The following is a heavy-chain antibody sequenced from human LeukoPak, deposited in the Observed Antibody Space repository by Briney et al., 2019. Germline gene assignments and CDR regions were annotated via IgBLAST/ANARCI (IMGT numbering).Heavy chain of an antibody. CDR2: IYYSGST. CDR3: ARESSGYSYGQDY. Sequence: SETLSLTCTVSGGSISSYYWSWIRQPPGKGLEWIGYIYYSGSTNYNPSLKSRVTISVDRSKNQFSLKLSSVTAADTAVYYCARESSGYSYGQDYWGQGTLVTVSS. CDR1: GGSISSYY. V-gene: IGHV4-59*12. J-gene: IGHJ4*02. D-gene: IGHD5-18*01.